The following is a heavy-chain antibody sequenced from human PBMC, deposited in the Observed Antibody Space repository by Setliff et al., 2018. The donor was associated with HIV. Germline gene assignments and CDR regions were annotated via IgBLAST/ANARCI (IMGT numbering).Heavy chain of an antibody. CDR2: IYYSGST. J-gene: IGHJ3*02. CDR3: ARAFCSSASCYGGGDAFDI. V-gene: IGHV4-39*07. CDR1: GGSISSSSYY. D-gene: IGHD2-2*01. Sequence: SETLSLTCTVSGGSISSSSYYWGWIRQPPGKGLEWIGSIYYSGSTYYNPSLKSRLTISVDTSKNHFSLKLSSVTAADTAVYYCARAFCSSASCYGGGDAFDIWGQGTMVTVSS.